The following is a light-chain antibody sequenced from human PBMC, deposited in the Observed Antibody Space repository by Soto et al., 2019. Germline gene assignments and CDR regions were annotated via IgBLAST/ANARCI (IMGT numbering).Light chain of an antibody. CDR1: QSISSW. CDR2: DAS. CDR3: QQYYSSHRT. J-gene: IGKJ1*01. V-gene: IGKV1-5*01. Sequence: DIQMTQSPSTLSASVGDRVTITCRASQSISSWLAWYQQKPGKAPKLLIYDASSFESGVPSRFSGSGSGTEFSLPISSLQPDDVVTYYCQQYYSSHRTFGEGTKVDI.